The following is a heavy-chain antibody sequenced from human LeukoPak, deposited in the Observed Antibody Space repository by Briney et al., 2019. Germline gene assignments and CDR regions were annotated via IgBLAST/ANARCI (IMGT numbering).Heavy chain of an antibody. CDR3: ARDSGHYDILTGYYYYYGMDV. Sequence: SETLSLTCTVSGGSISSYYWSWIRQPAGKGLEWIGRIYTSGSTNYNPSLKSRVPMSVDTSKNQFSLKLSSVTAADTAVYYCARDSGHYDILTGYYYYYGMDVWGQGTTVTVSS. J-gene: IGHJ6*02. CDR1: GGSISSYY. D-gene: IGHD3-9*01. V-gene: IGHV4-4*07. CDR2: IYTSGST.